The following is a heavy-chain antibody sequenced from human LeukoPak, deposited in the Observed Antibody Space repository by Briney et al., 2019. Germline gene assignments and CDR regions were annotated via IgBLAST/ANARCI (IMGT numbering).Heavy chain of an antibody. Sequence: SQTLSLTCAISGDSVSSNSAAWNWIRQSPSRGLEWLGRTYYRSKWYNDYAVSVQSRITINPDTSKNQFSLYLNSLTPEDTAVYYCARVLIYDSSGYYPIRWFDPWGQGTLVTVSS. D-gene: IGHD3-22*01. V-gene: IGHV6-1*01. CDR3: ARVLIYDSSGYYPIRWFDP. CDR1: GDSVSSNSAA. CDR2: TYYRSKWYN. J-gene: IGHJ5*02.